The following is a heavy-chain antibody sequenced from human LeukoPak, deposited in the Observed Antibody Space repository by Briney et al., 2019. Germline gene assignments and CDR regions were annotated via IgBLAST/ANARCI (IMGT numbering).Heavy chain of an antibody. V-gene: IGHV3-74*03. CDR2: INRDGSTT. CDR1: GFTFSNYW. Sequence: GGSLRLSCAASGFTFSNYWVHWVRQALGKGLVWVSSINRDGSTTKYADSVKGRFTVSRDNAKNTLNLQMNSLRAEDTAVYYCARDKKSGESSEIDYWGQGTLVTVSS. D-gene: IGHD3-10*01. J-gene: IGHJ4*02. CDR3: ARDKKSGESSEIDY.